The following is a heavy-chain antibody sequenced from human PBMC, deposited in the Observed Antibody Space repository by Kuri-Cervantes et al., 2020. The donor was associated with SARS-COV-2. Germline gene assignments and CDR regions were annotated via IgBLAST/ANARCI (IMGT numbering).Heavy chain of an antibody. CDR3: ARDRGAFWGMGDY. D-gene: IGHD3-10*01. V-gene: IGHV4-59*01. CDR1: RGSINTNF. CDR2: IHNSGST. Sequence: SETLSLTCSVSRGSINTNFWTWIRQPPGKGLEWIGDIHNSGSTNYNPSLKSRVIISADTSKNQFSLKLNSVTAADTAVYYCARDRGAFWGMGDYWGQGTLVTVSS. J-gene: IGHJ4*02.